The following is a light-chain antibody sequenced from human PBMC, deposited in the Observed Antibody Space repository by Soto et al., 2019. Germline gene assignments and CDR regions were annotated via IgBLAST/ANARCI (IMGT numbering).Light chain of an antibody. CDR3: SSYTSSSTLGGV. CDR2: DVS. CDR1: SSDVGGYNY. J-gene: IGLJ2*01. Sequence: QSGLTQPASVSGSPGQSITISCTGTSSDVGGYNYVSWYQQHPGKAPKLMIYDVSNRPSGVSNRFSGSKSGNTASLTISGLQAEDEADYYCSSYTSSSTLGGVFGGGTKLTVL. V-gene: IGLV2-14*01.